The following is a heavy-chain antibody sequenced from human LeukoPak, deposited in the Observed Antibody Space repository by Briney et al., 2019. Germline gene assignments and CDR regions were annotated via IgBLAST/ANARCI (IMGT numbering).Heavy chain of an antibody. CDR2: ISAYNGNT. CDR1: GYTFTSYG. Sequence: ASVKVSCKASGYTFTSYGISWVRQAPGQGLEWMGWISAYNGNTNYAQKFQVRVTMTTETSTSTTYMELRSLRSDDTAVYYCARSTENYGSGTFDYWGQGTPVTVSS. J-gene: IGHJ4*02. V-gene: IGHV1-18*01. CDR3: ARSTENYGSGTFDY. D-gene: IGHD3-10*01.